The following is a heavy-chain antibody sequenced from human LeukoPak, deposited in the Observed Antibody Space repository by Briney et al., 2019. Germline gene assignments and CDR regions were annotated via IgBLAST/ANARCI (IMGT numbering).Heavy chain of an antibody. CDR3: ARLRCDVGDCYSAGQNF. CDR1: GFTFTTYW. Sequence: PGGSLRFSCAASGFTFTTYWMHWVRQAPGQGLVWVSRINSDGSSTSYADSVKGRFSISRDNARNTLYLQMNSLRAEDTAVYFCARLRCDVGDCYSAGQNFWGQGTLDTVSS. D-gene: IGHD2-21*02. CDR2: INSDGSST. J-gene: IGHJ4*02. V-gene: IGHV3-74*01.